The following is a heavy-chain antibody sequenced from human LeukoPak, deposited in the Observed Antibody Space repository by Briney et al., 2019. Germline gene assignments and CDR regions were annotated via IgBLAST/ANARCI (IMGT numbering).Heavy chain of an antibody. Sequence: PSETLSLTCAVYGGSFSGYYWSWIRQPPGKGLEWIGEINHSGSTNYNPSHKSRVTISVDTSKNQFSLKLSSVTAADTAVYYCAIGYYYDSSGYSLDYWGQGTLVTVSS. J-gene: IGHJ4*02. D-gene: IGHD3-22*01. CDR3: AIGYYYDSSGYSLDY. CDR1: GGSFSGYY. CDR2: INHSGST. V-gene: IGHV4-34*01.